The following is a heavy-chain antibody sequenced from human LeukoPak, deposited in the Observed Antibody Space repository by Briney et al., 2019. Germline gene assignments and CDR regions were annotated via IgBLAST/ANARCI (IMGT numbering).Heavy chain of an antibody. CDR1: GGSFSNYY. J-gene: IGHJ4*02. CDR2: ITHHGST. Sequence: PSETLSLTCAVSGGSFSNYYLSWVRQPPGKGLEWIGEITHHGSTNYNPSLKSRVTISVDTSKSQFSLRLTSVAAADTAVYYCASICGVYLDFDSWRQGTLVTVSS. D-gene: IGHD2-8*01. CDR3: ASICGVYLDFDS. V-gene: IGHV4-34*01.